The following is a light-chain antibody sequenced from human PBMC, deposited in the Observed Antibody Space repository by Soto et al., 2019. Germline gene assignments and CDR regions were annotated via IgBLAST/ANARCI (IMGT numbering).Light chain of an antibody. CDR1: QSVSGW. CDR2: DAS. J-gene: IGKJ2*01. CDR3: QQYSSYGYT. V-gene: IGKV1-5*01. Sequence: DIQMTQSPSTLSASVGDRVTMTCRASQSVSGWVAWYQQKPGKAPKLLIYDASSLESGVPSRFRGGGSGTDFTLTISSLQPDDFATYYCQQYSSYGYTFGQGTKLEV.